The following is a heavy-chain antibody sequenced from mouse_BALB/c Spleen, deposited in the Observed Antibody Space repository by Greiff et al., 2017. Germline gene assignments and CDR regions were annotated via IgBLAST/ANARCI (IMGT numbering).Heavy chain of an antibody. Sequence: QVQLQQSGAELVRPGVSVKISCKGSGYTFTDYAMHWVKQSHAKSLEWIGVISTYYGDASYNQKFKGKATMTVDKSSSTAYMELARLTSEDSAIYYCARDTTVPAYAMDYWGQGTSVTVSS. CDR1: GYTFTDYA. V-gene: IGHV1S137*01. D-gene: IGHD1-1*01. CDR2: ISTYYGDA. CDR3: ARDTTVPAYAMDY. J-gene: IGHJ4*01.